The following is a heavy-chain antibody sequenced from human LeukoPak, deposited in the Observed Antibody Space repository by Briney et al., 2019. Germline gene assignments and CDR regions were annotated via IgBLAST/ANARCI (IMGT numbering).Heavy chain of an antibody. V-gene: IGHV3-30-3*01. D-gene: IGHD7-27*01. Sequence: GGSLRLSCAAPGFTFSTYAMHWVRQAPGKGLECVAFISYDGTNKYCADSVKGRFTISRDNSKNTLYLQMNSLRAEDTALYYCAREILTGYAFDIWGQGTMVTVSS. CDR1: GFTFSTYA. CDR2: ISYDGTNK. J-gene: IGHJ3*02. CDR3: AREILTGYAFDI.